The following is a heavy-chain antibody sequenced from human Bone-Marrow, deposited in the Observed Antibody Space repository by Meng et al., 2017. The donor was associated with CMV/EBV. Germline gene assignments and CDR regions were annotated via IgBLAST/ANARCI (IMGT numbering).Heavy chain of an antibody. V-gene: IGHV3-21*01. D-gene: IGHD6-13*01. CDR3: ARGVKAAGFYGMDV. J-gene: IGHJ6*02. CDR1: GFTFSSYS. CDR2: ISSSSSYI. Sequence: GESLKISCAASGFTFSSYSMNWVRQAPGKGLEWVSSISSSSSYIYYADSVKGRFTISRDNAKNSLCLQMNSLRAEDTAVYYCARGVKAAGFYGMDVWLQGTTVTVSS.